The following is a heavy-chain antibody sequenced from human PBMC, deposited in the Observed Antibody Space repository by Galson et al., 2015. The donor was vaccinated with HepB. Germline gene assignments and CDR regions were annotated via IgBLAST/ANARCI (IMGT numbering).Heavy chain of an antibody. J-gene: IGHJ4*02. CDR1: GYTFTRFG. Sequence: SVKVSCKASGYTFTRFGISWVRQAPGQGLEWMGWISAFNGNTKSVQNLQDRVTMTTDTSTSTAYMELRSLRFDDTAVYYCARVPPGGDTSAPGWVAFDYWGQGTVVTVSS. D-gene: IGHD2-15*01. CDR2: ISAFNGNT. V-gene: IGHV1-18*01. CDR3: ARVPPGGDTSAPGWVAFDY.